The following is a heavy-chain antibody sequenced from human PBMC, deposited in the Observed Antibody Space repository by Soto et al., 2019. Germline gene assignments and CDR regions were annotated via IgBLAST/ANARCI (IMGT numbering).Heavy chain of an antibody. CDR3: ARDDHTYGVY. Sequence: PGESLKISCAASGFSFRDYFMSWLRQAPEKGLEWVSYIGPYGNSIYYADSVKGRFTISRDDATKSLHLHMNSLRTDDTAVYYCARDDHTYGVYWGQGTPVTVSS. D-gene: IGHD2-21*01. CDR2: IGPYGNSI. J-gene: IGHJ4*02. CDR1: GFSFRDYF. V-gene: IGHV3-11*01.